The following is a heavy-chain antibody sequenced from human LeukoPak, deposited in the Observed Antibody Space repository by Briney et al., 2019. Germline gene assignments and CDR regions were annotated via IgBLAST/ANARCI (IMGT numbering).Heavy chain of an antibody. D-gene: IGHD5-12*01. CDR1: GGSFSGYY. CDR2: INHSGST. V-gene: IGHV4-34*01. CDR3: ARGSGYVYY. Sequence: SETESLICAVYGGSFSGYYWSWIRQPPGKGLEWIGEINHSGSTNYNPSLKSRVTISVDTSKNQFSLKLSSVTAADTAVYYCARGSGYVYYWGQGTLVTVSS. J-gene: IGHJ4*02.